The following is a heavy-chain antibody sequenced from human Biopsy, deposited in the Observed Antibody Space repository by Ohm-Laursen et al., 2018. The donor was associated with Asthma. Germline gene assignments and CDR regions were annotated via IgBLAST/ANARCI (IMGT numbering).Heavy chain of an antibody. J-gene: IGHJ6*02. Sequence: ASVKVSCKTSGYTFNSAGITWVRQAPGQGLAWMGWISVYNGNTKVAQKLQDRVTMITDTSTSTAYMELRSLRSHDTAVYFCARAVDYSHYYGIDVWGQGTTVTVS. V-gene: IGHV1-18*01. CDR2: ISVYNGNT. D-gene: IGHD3-10*01. CDR3: ARAVDYSHYYGIDV. CDR1: GYTFNSAG.